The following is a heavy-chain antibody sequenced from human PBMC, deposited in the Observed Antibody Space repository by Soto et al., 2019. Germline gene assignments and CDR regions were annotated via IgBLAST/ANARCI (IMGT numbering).Heavy chain of an antibody. Sequence: GGSLRLSCAASGFTFSSYGMHWVRQAPGKGLEWVAIICGSGSNKYYADSVKGRFTISRDNSRNTLYLQMNSLRAEDTAVYYCAIGGYCSGGSCRIDYWGQGTLVTVSS. CDR1: GFTFSSYG. CDR2: ICGSGSNK. V-gene: IGHV3-33*08. J-gene: IGHJ4*02. CDR3: AIGGYCSGGSCRIDY. D-gene: IGHD2-15*01.